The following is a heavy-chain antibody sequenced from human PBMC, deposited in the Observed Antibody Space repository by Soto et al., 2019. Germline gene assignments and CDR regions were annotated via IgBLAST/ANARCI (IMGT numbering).Heavy chain of an antibody. D-gene: IGHD3-3*01. CDR1: GGTFSRYA. J-gene: IGHJ4*02. V-gene: IGHV1-69*13. CDR3: ARAPTEWLDMDY. CDR2: IIPIFGTA. Sequence: SVEVSCNSSGGTFSRYAISWVRQAPGQGLEWMGGIIPIFGTANYAQKFQGRVTITADESTSTAYMELSSLRSEDTAVYYCARAPTEWLDMDYWGQGTLVTGSS.